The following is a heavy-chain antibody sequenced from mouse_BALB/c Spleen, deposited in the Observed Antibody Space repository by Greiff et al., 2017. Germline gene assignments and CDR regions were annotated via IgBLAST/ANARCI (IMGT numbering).Heavy chain of an antibody. CDR1: GYTFTSYW. D-gene: IGHD2-4*01. V-gene: IGHV1-5*01. J-gene: IGHJ4*01. Sequence: VQLQQSGTVLARPGASVKMSCKASGYTFTSYWMHWVKQRPGQGLEWIGAIYPGNSDTSYNQKFKGKAKLTAVTSTSTAYMELSSLTNEDSAVYYCTRHYYEYDAGYAMDYWGQGTSVTVSS. CDR2: IYPGNSDT. CDR3: TRHYYEYDAGYAMDY.